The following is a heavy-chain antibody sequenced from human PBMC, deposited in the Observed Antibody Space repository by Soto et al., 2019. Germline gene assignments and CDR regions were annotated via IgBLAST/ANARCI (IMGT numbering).Heavy chain of an antibody. CDR1: GFTFNNYG. Sequence: RLYCAASGFTFNNYGIHLVRQSPGKGLEWVAVIWYDGSQTRYADYVKGRFTISRDNFQNTLYLQMDSLRAEDTAMYYCARDFTVGAIYSGVYSSSLDVWGRGTTVTVYS. V-gene: IGHV3-33*01. CDR3: ARDFTVGAIYSGVYSSSLDV. CDR2: IWYDGSQT. J-gene: IGHJ6*01. D-gene: IGHD4-17*01.